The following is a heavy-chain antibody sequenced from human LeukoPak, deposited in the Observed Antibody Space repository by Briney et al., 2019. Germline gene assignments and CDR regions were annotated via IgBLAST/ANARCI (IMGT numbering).Heavy chain of an antibody. Sequence: SETLSLTCTVSGGSIDTYYWNWIRQPPGKGLEWIGYVFHTGSTNYNPSLKSRVTISVETSKNQFSLKLRSVTAADTAVYYCARVTGYMIEDYFDYWGQGTLVTVSS. V-gene: IGHV4-59*01. CDR3: ARVTGYMIEDYFDY. CDR2: VFHTGST. J-gene: IGHJ4*02. CDR1: GGSIDTYY. D-gene: IGHD3-22*01.